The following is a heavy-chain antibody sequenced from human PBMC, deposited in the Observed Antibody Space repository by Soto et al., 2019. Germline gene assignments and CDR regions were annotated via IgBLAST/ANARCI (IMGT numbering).Heavy chain of an antibody. V-gene: IGHV4-39*01. CDR1: GGSISSRRYY. CDR2: IYYSGST. CDR3: ARQRTSVVTQAYFDD. J-gene: IGHJ4*02. Sequence: LSETLDLSCTVSGGSISSRRYYWGWIRESAGKGLEWIGSIYYSGSTYYNPSLKSRVAMSVDTSKNQFSLKLRSVSAADTAVYYCARQRTSVVTQAYFDDWGQGSLVTVSS. D-gene: IGHD2-21*02.